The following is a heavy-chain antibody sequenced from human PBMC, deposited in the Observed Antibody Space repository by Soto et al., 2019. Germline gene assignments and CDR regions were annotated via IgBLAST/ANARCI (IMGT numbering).Heavy chain of an antibody. CDR3: AKGTMKDSSGEYVDF. D-gene: IGHD6-19*01. V-gene: IGHV3-23*01. Sequence: EVQLLESGGGLVQPGGSLRLSCAASGFTFSNYVMSWVRQAPGKGLEWASAISGSGGTTYYADSVRGRFTISRDNSKNTLFLQMNSQTAEDTAVYFCAKGTMKDSSGEYVDFWGQGTLVTVSS. J-gene: IGHJ4*02. CDR2: ISGSGGTT. CDR1: GFTFSNYV.